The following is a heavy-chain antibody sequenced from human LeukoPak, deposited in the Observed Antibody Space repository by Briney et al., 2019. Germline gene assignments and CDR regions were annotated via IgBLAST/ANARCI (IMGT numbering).Heavy chain of an antibody. V-gene: IGHV3-21*01. J-gene: IGHJ4*02. CDR1: GFTFSSHS. Sequence: GGSLRLSCAASGFTFSSHSMNWVRQAPGKGLEWVSSISSSSYIYYADSVKGRLTISRDNAKNSLYLQMNSLRAEDTAVYYCARRVDTAMAAADYWGQGTLVTVSS. CDR2: ISSSSYI. D-gene: IGHD5-18*01. CDR3: ARRVDTAMAAADY.